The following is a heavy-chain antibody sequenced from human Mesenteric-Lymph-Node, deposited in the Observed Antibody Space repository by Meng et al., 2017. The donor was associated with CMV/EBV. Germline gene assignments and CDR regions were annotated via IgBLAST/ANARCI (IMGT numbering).Heavy chain of an antibody. J-gene: IGHJ4*02. CDR2: INHSDST. CDR3: ASRGAGWRLDN. CDR1: GVSFGGYF. V-gene: IGHV4-34*10. Sequence: SETLSLTCGVSGVSFGGYFWIWIRQPPGQGLEWIAEINHSDSTNYNPYLKSRIALSVDPSKNQFSLTMNSMTAADTAVYYCASRGAGWRLDNWGQGTLVTVSS. D-gene: IGHD6-19*01.